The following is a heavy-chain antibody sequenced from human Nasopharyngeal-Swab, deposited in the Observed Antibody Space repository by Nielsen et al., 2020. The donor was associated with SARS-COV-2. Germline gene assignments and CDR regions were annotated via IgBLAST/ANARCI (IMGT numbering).Heavy chain of an antibody. CDR1: GDTFTIHA. CDR3: ARSLGPFYWYFDL. Sequence: ASVQVSCKASGDTFTIHALHWVRQAPGQRLEWMGWIHAVNGNTRYSEKFQGRVTITRDTSARTAYMEVSGLRTEDTAVYYCARSLGPFYWYFDLWGRGTPVTVST. V-gene: IGHV1-3*01. J-gene: IGHJ2*01. CDR2: IHAVNGNT.